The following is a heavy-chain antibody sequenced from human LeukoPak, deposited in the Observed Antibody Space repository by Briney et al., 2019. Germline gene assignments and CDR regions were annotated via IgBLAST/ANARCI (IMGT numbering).Heavy chain of an antibody. V-gene: IGHV4-59*01. CDR2: IYYSGST. J-gene: IGHJ3*02. CDR3: AREARGMATIISGHDDAFDI. CDR1: GGSISSYY. Sequence: PSETLSLTCTVSGGSISSYYWSWIRQPPGKGLEWIGYIYYSGSTNYNPSLKSRVTISVDTSKNQFSLKLSSVTAADTAVYYCAREARGMATIISGHDDAFDIWGQGTMVTVSS. D-gene: IGHD5-24*01.